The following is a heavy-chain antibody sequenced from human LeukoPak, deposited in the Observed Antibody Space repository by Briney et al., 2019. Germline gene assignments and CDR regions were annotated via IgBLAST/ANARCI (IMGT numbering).Heavy chain of an antibody. J-gene: IGHJ5*02. D-gene: IGHD1-1*01. CDR2: IHPNSGGT. CDR1: GYTFTNYY. V-gene: IGHV1-2*02. Sequence: ASVKVSCKASGYTFTNYYIHWVRQAPGQGLEWMGWIHPNSGGTNYAQKFQGSVTMTRDTSITTAYMELSRLTPDDTAVYFCARRTTAEVGTSINWFDPWGQGTLVTVSS. CDR3: ARRTTAEVGTSINWFDP.